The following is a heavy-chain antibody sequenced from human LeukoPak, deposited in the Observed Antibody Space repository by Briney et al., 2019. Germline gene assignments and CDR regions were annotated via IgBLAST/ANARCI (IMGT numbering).Heavy chain of an antibody. CDR1: GYTFTSYA. J-gene: IGHJ4*02. CDR3: ARSDGSGSYPHY. Sequence: ASVKVSCKASGYTFTSYAMHWVRQAPGQSLEWMGWINAGNGNTKYSQKFQGRVTIARDTSASTAYMELSSLRSEDTAVYYCARSDGSGSYPHYWGQGTLVTVSS. CDR2: INAGNGNT. D-gene: IGHD3-10*01. V-gene: IGHV1-3*01.